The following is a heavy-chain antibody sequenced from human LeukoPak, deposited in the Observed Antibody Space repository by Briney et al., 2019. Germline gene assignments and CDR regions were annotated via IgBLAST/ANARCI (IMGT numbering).Heavy chain of an antibody. J-gene: IGHJ4*02. CDR2: ISSSSSYI. Sequence: GGSLRLSCAASGFTFSSYSMNWVRQAPGKGLEGVSSISSSSSYIYYADSVKGRFTISRDNAKNSLYLQMNSLRAEDTAVYYCARDRDYGDQDYWGQGTLVTVSS. V-gene: IGHV3-21*01. CDR3: ARDRDYGDQDY. CDR1: GFTFSSYS. D-gene: IGHD4-17*01.